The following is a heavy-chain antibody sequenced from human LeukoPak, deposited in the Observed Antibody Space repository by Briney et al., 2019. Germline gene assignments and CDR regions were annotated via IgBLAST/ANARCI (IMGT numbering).Heavy chain of an antibody. D-gene: IGHD2-2*02. V-gene: IGHV4-34*01. CDR3: ARALGYCSSTSCYIDY. Sequence: SETLSLTCAVYGGSFSGYYWSWIRQPPGKGLEWIGEINHSGSTNYNPSLKSRVTISVDTSKNQFSLKLSSVTAADTAVYYCARALGYCSSTSCYIDYWGQGTLVTVSS. CDR2: INHSGST. CDR1: GGSFSGYY. J-gene: IGHJ4*02.